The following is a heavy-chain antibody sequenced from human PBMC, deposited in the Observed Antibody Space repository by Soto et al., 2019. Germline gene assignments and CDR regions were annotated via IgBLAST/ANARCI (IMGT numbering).Heavy chain of an antibody. V-gene: IGHV4-59*13. CDR2: IYYSGST. D-gene: IGHD1-26*01. J-gene: IGHJ6*02. Sequence: SETLSFTGTVCGGCISSYYWSWVRQPPEKGLEWIGYIYYSGSTNYNPSLKSRVTISVDTSKNQFSLKLSSVTAADTAVYYCARSGSYVRYYYYGMDVWGQGTTVTVS. CDR1: GGCISSYY. CDR3: ARSGSYVRYYYYGMDV.